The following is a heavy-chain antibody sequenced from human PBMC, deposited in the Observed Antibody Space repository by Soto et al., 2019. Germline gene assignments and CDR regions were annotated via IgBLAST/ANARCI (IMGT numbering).Heavy chain of an antibody. V-gene: IGHV4-59*01. Sequence: LSVPYTGSGCSISISYWRWILHPPGKGLEWIGYIYYSGSTNYNPSLKSRVTISVDTSKNQFSLKLSSVTAADTAVYYCASSGYYYLPYYFDYWGQGTLVTVS. J-gene: IGHJ4*02. CDR3: ASSGYYYLPYYFDY. CDR1: GCSISISY. D-gene: IGHD3-22*01. CDR2: IYYSGST.